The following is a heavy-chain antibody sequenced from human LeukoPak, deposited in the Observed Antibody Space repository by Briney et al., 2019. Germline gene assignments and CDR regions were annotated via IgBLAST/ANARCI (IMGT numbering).Heavy chain of an antibody. CDR2: IYHSGIT. CDR3: ARAHDYYYDSSGYLDY. Sequence: SETLSLTCAVSGGSISSSNWWSWVRQPPGKGLEWIGEIYHSGITNYNPSLKSRVTISVDKSKNQFSLKLSSVPAADTAVYYCARAHDYYYDSSGYLDYWGQGTLVTVSS. CDR1: GGSISSSNW. V-gene: IGHV4-4*02. D-gene: IGHD3-22*01. J-gene: IGHJ4*02.